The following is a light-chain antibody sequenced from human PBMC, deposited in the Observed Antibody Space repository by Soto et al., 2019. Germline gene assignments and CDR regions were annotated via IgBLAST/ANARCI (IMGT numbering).Light chain of an antibody. CDR1: QSVNSR. Sequence: EIVWSQSPGTLSLSPWERASLCCRASQSVNSRLAWYQHKPGQAPRLLISGASSRATGIPDRFSGSGSATDFTLTISRLEPEDFALYYCQHYGRSPITFGQGTRLEIK. V-gene: IGKV3-20*01. CDR3: QHYGRSPIT. J-gene: IGKJ5*01. CDR2: GAS.